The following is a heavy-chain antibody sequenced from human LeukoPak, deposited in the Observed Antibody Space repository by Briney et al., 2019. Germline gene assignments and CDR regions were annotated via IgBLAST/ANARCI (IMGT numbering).Heavy chain of an antibody. V-gene: IGHV4-39*06. CDR1: GVSISSSSYY. Sequence: SETLSLTCTVYGVSISSSSYYWGGIRQAPGKGVEGIGNVYYSGSTYNNPSLKSQITISVDRSKNQFALNLSSVLAADTAMYYCARAVGTSRNFFDYWGQGTLVTVSS. CDR2: VYYSGST. D-gene: IGHD4-23*01. CDR3: ARAVGTSRNFFDY. J-gene: IGHJ4*02.